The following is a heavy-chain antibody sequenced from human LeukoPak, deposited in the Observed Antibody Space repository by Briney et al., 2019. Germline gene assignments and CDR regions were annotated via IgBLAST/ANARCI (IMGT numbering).Heavy chain of an antibody. V-gene: IGHV3-7*03. CDR3: ARGQTTMTN. CDR1: GYTFSSYW. Sequence: GGSLRLSCAASGYTFSSYWMSWVRQAPGKGLEWVANIKQYGSEKSYVDSVKGRFTISRDNTKNSLYLQMNSLRAEDTAVYYCARGQTTMTNWGQGTLVTVSS. J-gene: IGHJ4*02. CDR2: IKQYGSEK. D-gene: IGHD4-17*01.